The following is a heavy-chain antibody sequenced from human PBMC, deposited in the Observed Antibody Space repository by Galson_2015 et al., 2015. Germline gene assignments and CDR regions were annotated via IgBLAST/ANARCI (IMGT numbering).Heavy chain of an antibody. Sequence: LRLSCAASGFTFSSYEMHWVRQAPGKGLEWLSYISTSGSPIYYADSVKGRFTISRDNAKNSLYLQMNSLRAEDTAVYYCAGDTLRYYFDGSGCCRDAFDIWGQGTMVTASS. J-gene: IGHJ3*02. D-gene: IGHD3-22*01. CDR2: ISTSGSPI. CDR3: AGDTLRYYFDGSGCCRDAFDI. CDR1: GFTFSSYE. V-gene: IGHV3-48*03.